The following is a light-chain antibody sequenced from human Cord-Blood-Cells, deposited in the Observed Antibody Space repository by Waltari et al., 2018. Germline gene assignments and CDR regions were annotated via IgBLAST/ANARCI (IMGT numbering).Light chain of an antibody. Sequence: DIQMTQSPSSVPASVVDRVTIPCRASQSISSYLNWSQQKPGKAPKLLIDAASSLQSGVPSRFSGSGSGTDFTLTISSLQPEDFATYYCQQSYSTPFTFGPGTKVDIK. CDR3: QQSYSTPFT. CDR2: AAS. V-gene: IGKV1-39*01. CDR1: QSISSY. J-gene: IGKJ3*01.